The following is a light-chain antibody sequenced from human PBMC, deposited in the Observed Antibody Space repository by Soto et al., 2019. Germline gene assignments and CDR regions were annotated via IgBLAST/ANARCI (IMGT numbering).Light chain of an antibody. V-gene: IGLV1-44*01. CDR2: SNN. J-gene: IGLJ2*01. CDR1: SSNIGSNT. CDR3: AAWDDSLNGFVV. Sequence: QPVLTQPPSASGTPGQRVTISCSGSSSNIGSNTVNWYQQLPGTAPKLLIYSNNQQPSGVPDRFSGSKSGTSASLAISGLQSEDEADYYCAAWDDSLNGFVVFGRGTKVTVL.